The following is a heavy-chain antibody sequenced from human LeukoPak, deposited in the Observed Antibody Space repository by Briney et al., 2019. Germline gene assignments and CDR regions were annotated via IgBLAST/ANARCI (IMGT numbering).Heavy chain of an antibody. CDR3: ARGSSSGWFSDAFDI. CDR2: IYSGGST. V-gene: IGHV3-53*01. J-gene: IGHJ3*02. D-gene: IGHD6-19*01. CDR1: GFTVSSNY. Sequence: PGGSLRLSCAASGFTVSSNYMSWVRQAPGKGLEWVSVIYSGGSTYYADSVKGRFTISRDNSKNTLYLQMNSLRAEDTAVYYCARGSSSGWFSDAFDIWGQGTMVTVSS.